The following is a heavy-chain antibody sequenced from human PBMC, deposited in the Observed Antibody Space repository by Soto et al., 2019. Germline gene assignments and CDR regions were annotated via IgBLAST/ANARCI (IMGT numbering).Heavy chain of an antibody. V-gene: IGHV5-10-1*01. CDR1: GYSFTSYW. D-gene: IGHD3-9*01. CDR2: IDLSDFFT. Sequence: PGESLKISCKGSGYSFTSYWISWVRQMPGKGRDGMGRIDLSDFFTNYSPSFQGHVIISADKSISTAYLQWSSLKASDTAKYYCARLGFEYDISTPYYNVLHYYGVDVWGQGTTVTVSS. J-gene: IGHJ6*02. CDR3: ARLGFEYDISTPYYNVLHYYGVDV.